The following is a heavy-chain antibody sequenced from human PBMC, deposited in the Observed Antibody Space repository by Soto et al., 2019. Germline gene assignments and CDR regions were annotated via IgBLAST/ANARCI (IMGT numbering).Heavy chain of an antibody. CDR1: GYTFTSYG. CDR3: ARGGCSGARCPPNWFDP. J-gene: IGHJ5*02. Sequence: QVQLVQSGAEVKKPGASVKVSCKASGYTFTSYGISWVRQAPGQGLEWMGWISPYNGNTNYAQSLQGRVTMTTDTATSTAYMELRSLRSDDTAVYYCARGGCSGARCPPNWFDPWGPGTLVTVSS. V-gene: IGHV1-18*01. CDR2: ISPYNGNT. D-gene: IGHD2-15*01.